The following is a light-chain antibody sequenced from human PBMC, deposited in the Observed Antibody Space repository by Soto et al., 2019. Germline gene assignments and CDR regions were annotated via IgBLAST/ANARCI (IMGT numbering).Light chain of an antibody. CDR1: QSVSSN. J-gene: IGKJ1*01. V-gene: IGKV3-15*01. Sequence: EIVMTQSPDTLSVSPGERATLSCRASQSVSSNLAWYQQKXGQAPRLXIYGASTRATGIPARFSGSGSGTEFTLTISRLQSEDFAVYYCQQYNNWPRTFGQGTKLDIK. CDR2: GAS. CDR3: QQYNNWPRT.